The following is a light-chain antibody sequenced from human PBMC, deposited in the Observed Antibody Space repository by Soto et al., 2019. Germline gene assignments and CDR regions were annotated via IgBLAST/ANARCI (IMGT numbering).Light chain of an antibody. Sequence: NQSPATLVPSLPNTGTITFRSSLSSSSWLVWYQQQPRKAPQRPIYGASTLQNGVPSRFSGSGSGTEFTLTISSLQPEDFATYYCLQHNCQPCRFGQGAKAEIK. V-gene: IGKV1-5*01. CDR3: LQHNCQPCR. CDR2: GAS. CDR1: LSSSSW. J-gene: IGKJ1*01.